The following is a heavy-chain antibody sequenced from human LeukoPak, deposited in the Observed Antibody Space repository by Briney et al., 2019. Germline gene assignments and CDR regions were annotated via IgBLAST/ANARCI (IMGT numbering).Heavy chain of an antibody. CDR2: ISYSGDT. Sequence: SETLSLTCSVSGGSVGSNYWSWVRQPPGKGLEWIGYISYSGDTKYNPSLKSRLSMSVDTSKNQCSLMLTSVTAADPAVYYCARGSGWYPHWGQGTLVTVSS. D-gene: IGHD6-19*01. CDR1: GGSVGSNY. CDR3: ARGSGWYPH. J-gene: IGHJ1*01. V-gene: IGHV4-59*02.